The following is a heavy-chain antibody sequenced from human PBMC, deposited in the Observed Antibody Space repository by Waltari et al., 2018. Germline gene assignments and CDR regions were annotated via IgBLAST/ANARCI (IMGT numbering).Heavy chain of an antibody. J-gene: IGHJ5*02. Sequence: EVQLVESGGGLVKPGGSLRISCTASGFTFSDASMNWVRQAPGKVLEWVGRIETKADGGTTDSAACVEGRFTISRDDSKNTVYLQMNSLKSEDTGVYYCITVLRANWFDPWGQGTLVTVSS. CDR1: GFTFSDAS. CDR3: ITVLRANWFDP. V-gene: IGHV3-15*04. CDR2: IETKADGGTT. D-gene: IGHD3-16*01.